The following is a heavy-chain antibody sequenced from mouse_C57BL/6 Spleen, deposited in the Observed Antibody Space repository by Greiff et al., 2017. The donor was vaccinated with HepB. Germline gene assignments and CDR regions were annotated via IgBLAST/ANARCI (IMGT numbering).Heavy chain of an antibody. D-gene: IGHD1-1*01. CDR1: GYAFSSSW. V-gene: IGHV1-82*01. CDR2: IYPGDGDT. CDR3: ARSTVVADYAMDY. J-gene: IGHJ4*01. Sequence: VQLQQSGPELVKPGASVKISCKASGYAFSSSWMNWVKQRPGKGLEWIGRIYPGDGDTNYNGKFKGKATLTADKSSSTAYMQISSLTSEDSAVYFYARSTVVADYAMDYWGQGTSVTVSS.